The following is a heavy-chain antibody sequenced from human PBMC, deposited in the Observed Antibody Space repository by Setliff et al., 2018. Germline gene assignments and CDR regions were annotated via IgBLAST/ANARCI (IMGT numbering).Heavy chain of an antibody. CDR2: INHSGST. D-gene: IGHD6-13*01. J-gene: IGHJ6*03. Sequence: SETLSLTCAVYGGSFSGYYWSWIRQPPGKGLEWIGEINHSGSTNYNPSLKSRVTISVDKSKNQFSLKLSSVTAADTAVYYCARDFRYSSSWYWPRDYYYYYMDVWGKGTTVTVSS. CDR3: ARDFRYSSSWYWPRDYYYYYMDV. CDR1: GGSFSGYY. V-gene: IGHV4-34*01.